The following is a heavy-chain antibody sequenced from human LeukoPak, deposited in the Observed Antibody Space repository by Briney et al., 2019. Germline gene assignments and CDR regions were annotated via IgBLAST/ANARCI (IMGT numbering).Heavy chain of an antibody. CDR2: MNPNSGNT. V-gene: IGHV1-8*01. CDR3: ARGRTPGKYGDSAY. J-gene: IGHJ4*02. Sequence: GASVKVSCKASGYTFTSYDINWVRQATGQGLEWMGWMNPNSGNTGYAQKFQGRVTITTDESTSTAYMELSSLGSEDTAVYYCARGRTPGKYGDSAYWGQGTLVTVSS. CDR1: GYTFTSYD. D-gene: IGHD4-17*01.